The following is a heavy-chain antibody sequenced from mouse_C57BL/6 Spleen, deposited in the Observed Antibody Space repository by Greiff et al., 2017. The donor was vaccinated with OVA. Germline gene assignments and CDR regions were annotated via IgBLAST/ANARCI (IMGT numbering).Heavy chain of an antibody. V-gene: IGHV1-39*01. CDR1: GYSFTDYN. D-gene: IGHD1-2*01. Sequence: EVQLQQSGPELVKPGASVKISCKASGYSFTDYNMNWVKQSNGKSLEWIGVINPNYGTTSYNQKFKGKATLTVDQSSSTACMQHNSLTFEDSAVYYCASITTGWYFDVWGTGTTVTVSS. CDR2: INPNYGTT. J-gene: IGHJ1*03. CDR3: ASITTGWYFDV.